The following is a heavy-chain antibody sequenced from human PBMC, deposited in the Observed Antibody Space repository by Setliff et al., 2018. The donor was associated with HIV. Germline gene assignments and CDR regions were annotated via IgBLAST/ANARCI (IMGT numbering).Heavy chain of an antibody. D-gene: IGHD3-10*01. CDR2: HYHDGTS. CDR3: ARRAGNWGLNWFDP. J-gene: IGHJ5*02. CDR1: GSSITTTYF. V-gene: IGHV4-38-2*01. Sequence: SETLSLTCDFSGSSITTTYFWAWIRLPPGRGLEWVGSHYHDGTSFYNPSLKSRVTVSLDTSKNQFSLKLQSVTAADTAVYYCARRAGNWGLNWFDPWGQGTQVTVSS.